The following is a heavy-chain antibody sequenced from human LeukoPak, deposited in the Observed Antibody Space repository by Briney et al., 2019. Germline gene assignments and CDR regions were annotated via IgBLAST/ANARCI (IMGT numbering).Heavy chain of an antibody. CDR3: AMSVEMPPIPSFDY. CDR1: GYTFTSYD. D-gene: IGHD5-24*01. J-gene: IGHJ4*02. V-gene: IGHV1-3*01. Sequence: GASVKVSCKASGYTFTSYDINWMRQAPGQGLELLGWVSAANNPEYSQKFQGRVVITRDASATTSYLELNSLRSEDTAVYYCAMSVEMPPIPSFDYWGQGTLVTVSS. CDR2: VSAANNP.